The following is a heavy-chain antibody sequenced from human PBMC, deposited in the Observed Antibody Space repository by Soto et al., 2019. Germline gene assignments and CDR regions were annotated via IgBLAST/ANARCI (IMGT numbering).Heavy chain of an antibody. D-gene: IGHD4-4*01. CDR3: ASQRDGYSIDY. Sequence: SETLSLTCSVSGDSITNTTYYWDWIRQPPGKGLEWLGSVYKSGSTYYNPSLKSRVTVSVDTARNQFSLELDSVTAADTAVYYCASQRDGYSIDYWGQGSLVTVS. CDR1: GDSITNTTYY. J-gene: IGHJ4*02. V-gene: IGHV4-39*01. CDR2: VYKSGST.